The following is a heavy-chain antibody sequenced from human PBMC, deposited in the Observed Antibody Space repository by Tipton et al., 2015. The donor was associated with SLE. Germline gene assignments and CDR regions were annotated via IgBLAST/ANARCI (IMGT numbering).Heavy chain of an antibody. CDR2: INHSGST. J-gene: IGHJ6*02. CDR3: ARGYRSSWLYYCGIGV. CDR1: GGPFSGFY. Sequence: TLSLTCAVYGGPFSGFYWSWIRQPPGKGLEWIGEINHSGSTNYNPSLKRRVTISVDTSNNQISLKLRSVTAADTAVYCCARGYRSSWLYYCGIGVRGQGTTVTVSS. D-gene: IGHD6-13*01. V-gene: IGHV4-34*01.